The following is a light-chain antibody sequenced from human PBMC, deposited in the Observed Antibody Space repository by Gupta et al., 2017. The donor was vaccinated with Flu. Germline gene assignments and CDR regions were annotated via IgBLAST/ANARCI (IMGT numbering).Light chain of an antibody. V-gene: IGKV3-20*01. J-gene: IGKJ2*01. CDR3: HQYGNSPET. Sequence: GTLSLSPGERATLSCRASQSIYSTYLAWYQQKPGQASRLLMYDASSRATGIPDRFSGSGSGTDFTLTISRLEPEDFAVYFCHQYGNSPETFGQGTKVEIK. CDR2: DAS. CDR1: QSIYSTY.